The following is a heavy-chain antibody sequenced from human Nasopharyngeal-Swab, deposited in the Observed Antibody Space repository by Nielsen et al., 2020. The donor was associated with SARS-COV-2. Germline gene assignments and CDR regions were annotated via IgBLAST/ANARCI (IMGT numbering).Heavy chain of an antibody. J-gene: IGHJ4*02. CDR2: ISWNSGSI. CDR1: GFTFDDYA. V-gene: IGHV3-9*01. D-gene: IGHD6-19*01. Sequence: SLKISCAASGFTFDDYAMHWVRQAPGKGLEWVSGISWNSGSIGYADSVKGRFTISRDNAKNSLYLQMNSLRAEDTALYYCAKVRTLYSSGWYGDNYFDYWGQGTLVTVSS. CDR3: AKVRTLYSSGWYGDNYFDY.